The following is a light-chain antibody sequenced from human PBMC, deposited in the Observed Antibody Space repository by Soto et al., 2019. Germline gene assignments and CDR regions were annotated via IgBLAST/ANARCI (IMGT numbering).Light chain of an antibody. V-gene: IGLV2-14*01. CDR3: SSYTTTNTPYV. CDR2: EVT. Sequence: QSALTXPAXXXXXXGQSITISCTGSXSDIGAYYFVPWYQHHPGEAPKLLLYEVTTRPSGVSSRFSGSKSGNTASLTISGLQADDEATYYCSSYTTTNTPYVFGTGTKLTVL. J-gene: IGLJ1*01. CDR1: XSDIGAYYF.